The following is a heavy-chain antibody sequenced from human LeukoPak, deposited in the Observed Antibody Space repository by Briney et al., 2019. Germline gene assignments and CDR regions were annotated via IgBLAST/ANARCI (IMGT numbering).Heavy chain of an antibody. D-gene: IGHD3-10*01. V-gene: IGHV3-30*04. CDR2: ISYDGSNK. CDR1: GFTFSSYA. J-gene: IGHJ3*02. CDR3: ARDLRMVRGVYPFDI. Sequence: PGGSLRLSCAASGFTFSSYAMHWVRQAPGKGLEWVAVISYDGSNKYYADSVKGRFTISRDNAKNSLYLQMNSLRAEDTAVYYCARDLRMVRGVYPFDIWGQGTMATVSS.